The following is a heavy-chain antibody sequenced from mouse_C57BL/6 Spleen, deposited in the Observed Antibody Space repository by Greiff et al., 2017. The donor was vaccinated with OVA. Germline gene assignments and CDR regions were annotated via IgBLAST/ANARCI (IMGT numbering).Heavy chain of an antibody. CDR2: ISDGGSYT. D-gene: IGHD1-1*02. CDR1: GFTFSSYA. CDR3: AREGVANWYFDV. J-gene: IGHJ1*03. V-gene: IGHV5-4*01. Sequence: EVKLVESGGGLVKPGGSLKLSCAASGFTFSSYAMSWVRQTPEKRLEWVATISDGGSYTYYPDNVKGRFTISRDNAKNNLYLQMSHLKSEDTAMYYCAREGVANWYFDVWGTGTTVTVSS.